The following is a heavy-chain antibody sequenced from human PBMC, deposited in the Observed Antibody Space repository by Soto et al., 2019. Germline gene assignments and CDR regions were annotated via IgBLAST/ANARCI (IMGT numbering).Heavy chain of an antibody. V-gene: IGHV1-69*01. CDR1: GGTFSSYA. CDR2: IIPIFGTA. J-gene: IGHJ1*01. D-gene: IGHD2-21*02. CDR3: ARAYCGGDCYPEYFQH. Sequence: QVQLVQSGAEVKKPGSSVKVSCKASGGTFSSYAISWVRQAPGQGLEWMGGIIPIFGTANYAQKFQGRVTITADESTSTAYMELSRLRSEDTAVYYCARAYCGGDCYPEYFQHWGQGTLVTVSS.